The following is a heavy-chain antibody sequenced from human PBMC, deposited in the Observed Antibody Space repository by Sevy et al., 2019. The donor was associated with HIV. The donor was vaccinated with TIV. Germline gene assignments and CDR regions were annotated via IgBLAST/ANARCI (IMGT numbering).Heavy chain of an antibody. CDR2: IGVYNGNS. CDR3: ARVPTYYYGSSTYFDY. V-gene: IGHV1-18*01. Sequence: ASVKVSCKASGFSFSSYGFTWVRQAPGQGLEWMGWIGVYNGNSNSAQRLQGRVTLTTDTSMSTVYMELSGLKSDDTAVYYCARVPTYYYGSSTYFDYWGQGTPVTVSS. J-gene: IGHJ4*02. CDR1: GFSFSSYG. D-gene: IGHD3-10*01.